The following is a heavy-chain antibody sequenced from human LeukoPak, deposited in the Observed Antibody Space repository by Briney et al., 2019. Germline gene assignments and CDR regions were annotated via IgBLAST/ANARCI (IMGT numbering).Heavy chain of an antibody. CDR2: VDSSGSTI. CDR1: GLTLTNFQ. V-gene: IGHV3-48*03. D-gene: IGHD1-14*01. J-gene: IGHJ4*02. CDR3: ATGSLPGGFDH. Sequence: GGSLRLSCAASGLTLTNFQMNWVRQAPGKTLEWVSSVDSSGSTIYYGDSVKGRFTISRDNAKNSLDLHMDSLRAEDTAVYYCATGSLPGGFDHWGQGTLVSVSS.